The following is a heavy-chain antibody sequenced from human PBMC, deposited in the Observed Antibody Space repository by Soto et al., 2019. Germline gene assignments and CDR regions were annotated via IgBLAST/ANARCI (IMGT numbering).Heavy chain of an antibody. D-gene: IGHD3-22*01. V-gene: IGHV3-33*01. CDR2: IWYDGSNK. J-gene: IGHJ4*02. CDR3: AREAHNGDYDSSGYSYYFDY. CDR1: GFTFSSYG. Sequence: PGGSLILSCAASGFTFSSYGMHWVRQAPGKGLEWVAVIWYDGSNKYYADSVKGRFTISRDNSKNTLYLQMNSLRAEDTAVYYCAREAHNGDYDSSGYSYYFDYWGQGTLVTMSS.